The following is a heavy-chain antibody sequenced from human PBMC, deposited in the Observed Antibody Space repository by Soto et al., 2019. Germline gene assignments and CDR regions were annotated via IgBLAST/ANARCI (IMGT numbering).Heavy chain of an antibody. V-gene: IGHV3-30-3*01. CDR2: ISYDGSNK. Sequence: GGSLRLSCAASGFTFSSYAMHWVRQAPGKGLEWVAVISYDGSNKYYADSVKGRFTISRDNSKNTLYLQMNSLRAEDTAVYYCARGITIFGVVTDKHFDYWGQGTLVTVSS. CDR1: GFTFSSYA. D-gene: IGHD3-3*01. J-gene: IGHJ4*02. CDR3: ARGITIFGVVTDKHFDY.